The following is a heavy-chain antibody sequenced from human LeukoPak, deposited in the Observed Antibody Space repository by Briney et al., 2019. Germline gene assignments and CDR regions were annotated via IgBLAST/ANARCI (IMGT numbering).Heavy chain of an antibody. Sequence: AGGSLRLSCAASGFTFSSYAMSWVRQAPGKGLEWVSAISGSGGSTYYADSVKGRFTISRDNSKNTLYLQMDSLRAEDTAVYYCAKDRPHPTGYSSSWYSKGVFDYWGQGTLVTVSS. V-gene: IGHV3-23*01. J-gene: IGHJ4*02. CDR3: AKDRPHPTGYSSSWYSKGVFDY. CDR2: ISGSGGST. D-gene: IGHD6-13*01. CDR1: GFTFSSYA.